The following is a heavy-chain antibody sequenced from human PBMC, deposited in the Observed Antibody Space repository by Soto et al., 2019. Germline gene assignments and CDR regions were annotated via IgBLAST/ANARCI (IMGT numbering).Heavy chain of an antibody. CDR2: IIPIFGTA. CDR1: GGTFSSYA. D-gene: IGHD5-18*01. CDR3: ARAPGYSYAVKAFDI. V-gene: IGHV1-69*13. Sequence: GASVKVSCKASGGTFSSYAISCVRQAPGQGLEWMGGIIPIFGTANYAQKFQGRVTITADESTSTAYMELSSLRSEDTAVYYCARAPGYSYAVKAFDIWGQGTMVTVSS. J-gene: IGHJ3*02.